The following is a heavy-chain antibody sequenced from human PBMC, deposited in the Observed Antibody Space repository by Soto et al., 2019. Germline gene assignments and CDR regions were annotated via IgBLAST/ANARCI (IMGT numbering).Heavy chain of an antibody. J-gene: IGHJ4*02. D-gene: IGHD3-3*01. CDR1: GYTFTSYD. CDR3: ARGQYVLRFLEWLLYLDY. CDR2: MNPNSGNT. Sequence: ASVKVSCKASGYTFTSYDINWVRQATGQGLEWMGWMNPNSGNTGYAQKFQGRVTMTRNTSISTAYMELSSLRSEDTAVYYCARGQYVLRFLEWLLYLDYWGQGTLVTVSS. V-gene: IGHV1-8*01.